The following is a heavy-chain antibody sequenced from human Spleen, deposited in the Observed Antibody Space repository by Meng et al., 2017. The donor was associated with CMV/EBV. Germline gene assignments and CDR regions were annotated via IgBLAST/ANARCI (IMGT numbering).Heavy chain of an antibody. D-gene: IGHD3-22*01. CDR2: ISSSSSYI. J-gene: IGHJ5*02. CDR1: GVTFSSYS. Sequence: EVQLVESGGXLVKPGGSLRLSCAASGVTFSSYSMNWVRQAPGKGLEWVSSISSSSSYIYYADSVKGRFTISRDNAKNSLYLQMNSLRAEDTAVYYCARDPYDSSGYRWFDPWGQGTLVTVSS. V-gene: IGHV3-21*01. CDR3: ARDPYDSSGYRWFDP.